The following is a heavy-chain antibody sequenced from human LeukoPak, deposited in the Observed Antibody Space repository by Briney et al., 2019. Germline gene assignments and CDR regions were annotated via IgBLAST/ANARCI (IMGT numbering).Heavy chain of an antibody. CDR3: ARAAGTTLYFDY. D-gene: IGHD1-7*01. CDR2: IYYSGST. J-gene: IGHJ4*02. Sequence: PSETLSLTCTVSGGSISSYYWSWIRQPPGKGLEWIGYIYYSGSTYYNPSLKSRVTISVDTSKNQFSLKLSSVTAADTAVYYCARAAGTTLYFDYWGQGTLVTVSS. CDR1: GGSISSYY. V-gene: IGHV4-30-4*08.